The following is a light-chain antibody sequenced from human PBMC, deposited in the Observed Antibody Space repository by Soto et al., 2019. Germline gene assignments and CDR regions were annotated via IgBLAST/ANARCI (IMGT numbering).Light chain of an antibody. J-gene: IGKJ4*01. CDR1: QSVSSN. CDR3: QQYNNWPLT. V-gene: IGKV3-15*01. Sequence: EIVMTQSPATLSVSPGERATLSCTASQSVSSNLAWYQQKPGQAPRLLISGASTRATGIPARFSGSGSGTEFTLTISSLQSEDFAVYYCQQYNNWPLTFGGGTKVEIK. CDR2: GAS.